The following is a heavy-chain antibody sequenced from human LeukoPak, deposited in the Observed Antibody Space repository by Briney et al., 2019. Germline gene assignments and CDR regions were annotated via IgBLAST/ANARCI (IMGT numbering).Heavy chain of an antibody. CDR2: INWNSGST. CDR3: ARKWGSRYYYDSVGNYYMDV. J-gene: IGHJ6*03. D-gene: IGHD3-22*01. CDR1: GFTFSSYA. Sequence: RSGGSLRLSSAASGFTFSSYAMSWVRQAPGKGLGWVSGINWNSGSTGYADSVKGRFTISRDNAKNSLYLQMNSLRAEDTALYYCARKWGSRYYYDSVGNYYMDVWGKGTTVTVSS. V-gene: IGHV3-20*04.